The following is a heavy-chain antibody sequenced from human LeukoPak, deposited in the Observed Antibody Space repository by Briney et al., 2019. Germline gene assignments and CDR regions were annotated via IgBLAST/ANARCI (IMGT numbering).Heavy chain of an antibody. CDR2: ISSSSSTI. CDR1: GFTFSSYS. V-gene: IGHV3-48*04. CDR3: ARDRGGSYSAIDY. D-gene: IGHD1-26*01. J-gene: IGHJ4*02. Sequence: GGSLRLSCEASGFTFSSYSMNWVRQAPGKGLEWVSFISSSSSTIYYADSVKGRFTISRDNAKNSLYLQMNSLRAEDTAVYYCARDRGGSYSAIDYWGQGTLVTVSS.